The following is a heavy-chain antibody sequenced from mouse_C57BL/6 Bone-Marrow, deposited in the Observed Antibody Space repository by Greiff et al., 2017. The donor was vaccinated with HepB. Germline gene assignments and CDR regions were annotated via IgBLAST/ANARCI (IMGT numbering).Heavy chain of an antibody. V-gene: IGHV1-50*01. J-gene: IGHJ3*01. CDR1: GYTFTSYW. Sequence: QVQLQQSGAELVKPGASVKLSCKASGYTFTSYWMQWVKQRPGQGLEWIGEIDPSDSYTNYNQKFKGKATLTVDTSSSTAYMQLSSLTSEDSAVYNCARGFYYYGSSYWGQGTLVTVSA. D-gene: IGHD1-1*01. CDR2: IDPSDSYT. CDR3: ARGFYYYGSSY.